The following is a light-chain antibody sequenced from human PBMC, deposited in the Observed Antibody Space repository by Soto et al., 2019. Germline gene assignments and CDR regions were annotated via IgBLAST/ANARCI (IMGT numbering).Light chain of an antibody. CDR2: DAS. CDR3: QQRSNWPPP. V-gene: IGKV3-11*01. Sequence: EIVLTQSPATLSLSPGERATLSCRASQSVSTYLAWYQQKLGQAPRLLIYDASKRATGIPVRFSGSGSGTDFTLTISSLEPEDFAVYYCQQRSNWPPPFGGGTKVEIK. CDR1: QSVSTY. J-gene: IGKJ4*01.